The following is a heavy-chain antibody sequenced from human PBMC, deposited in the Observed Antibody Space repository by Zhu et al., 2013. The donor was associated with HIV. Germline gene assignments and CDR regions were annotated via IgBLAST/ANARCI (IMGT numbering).Heavy chain of an antibody. J-gene: IGHJ6*02. CDR1: GGSFSGYY. CDR2: INHSGST. V-gene: IGHV4-34*01. CDR3: ARGPHYDFWGGYYSIRHYYYYALDV. D-gene: IGHD3-3*01. Sequence: QVQLQQWGAGLLKPSETLSLTCAVYGGSFSGYYWSWIRQPPGKGLEWIGEINHSGSTSYNPSLKSRVTISVDTSKNQFSLKLTSVTAADTAVYYCARGPHYDFWGGYYSIRHYYYYALDVWGQGTTVTVSS.